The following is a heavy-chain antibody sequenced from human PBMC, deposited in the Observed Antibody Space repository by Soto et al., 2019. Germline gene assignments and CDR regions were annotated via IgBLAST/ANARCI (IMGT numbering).Heavy chain of an antibody. J-gene: IGHJ6*03. V-gene: IGHV4-61*01. CDR1: GCSVSSGSYY. D-gene: IGHD2-15*01. CDR3: ARSYRRYCSGGSCYSYYYYYMDV. Sequence: PSETLSLTCTFSGCSVSSGSYYLSWIRQPPGKGLEWIGYIYYSGNTNYNPSLKSRVTISVDTSKNQFSLKLSSVTAADTAVYYCARSYRRYCSGGSCYSYYYYYMDVWGKGTTVTVSS. CDR2: IYYSGNT.